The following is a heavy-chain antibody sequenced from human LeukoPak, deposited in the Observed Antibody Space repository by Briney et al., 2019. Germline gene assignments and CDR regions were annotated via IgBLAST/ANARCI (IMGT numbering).Heavy chain of an antibody. CDR2: ISSSGSYG. V-gene: IGHV3-21*01. CDR1: NFSFSSHS. D-gene: IGHD2-2*03. CDR3: ARARSPGGLGYGLYWFHW. Sequence: GGSLRLSCAASNFSFSSHSMGWVRQAPGKGLEWVSFISSSGSYGTYADSLRGRFTISRDNDKDSLYLQMTNLAAEDTAVYYCARARSPGGLGYGLYWFHWWGKGTLVTVSS. J-gene: IGHJ5*01.